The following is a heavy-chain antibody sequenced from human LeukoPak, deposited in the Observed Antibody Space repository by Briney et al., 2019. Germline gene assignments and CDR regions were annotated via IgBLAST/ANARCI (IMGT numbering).Heavy chain of an antibody. Sequence: SGNVACQAAGRTFSSYAISWVRPAPRQWLGWIGRIIPILGIANYAQKFQGRVTITADKSTSTAYMELSSLRSEDTAVYYCASLNYGGNSGGWGQGTLVTVSS. CDR3: ASLNYGGNSGG. V-gene: IGHV1-69*04. CDR1: GRTFSSYA. D-gene: IGHD4-23*01. CDR2: IIPILGIA. J-gene: IGHJ4*02.